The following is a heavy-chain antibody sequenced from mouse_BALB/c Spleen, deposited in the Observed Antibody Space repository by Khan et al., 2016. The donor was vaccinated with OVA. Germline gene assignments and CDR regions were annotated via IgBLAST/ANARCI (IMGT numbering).Heavy chain of an antibody. CDR2: INTNTGEP. V-gene: IGHV9-3*02. J-gene: IGHJ2*01. Sequence: QIQLVQSGPELKKPGETVKISCKASGYTFTNYGMNWVKQAPGKGLKWMGWINTNTGEPTYAEEFKGRFAFSLDNSASTAYLQINHLTYEDTATYCCERGGAYNWALFDYWGQGTTLTVSS. CDR1: GYTFTNYG. D-gene: IGHD2-10*01. CDR3: ERGGAYNWALFDY.